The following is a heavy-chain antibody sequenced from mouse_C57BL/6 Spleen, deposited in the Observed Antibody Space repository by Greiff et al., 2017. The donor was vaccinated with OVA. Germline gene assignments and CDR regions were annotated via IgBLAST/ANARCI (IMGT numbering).Heavy chain of an antibody. J-gene: IGHJ4*01. Sequence: VQLQQPGTELVKPGASVKLSCKASGYTFTSYWMHWVKHRPGQGLEWIGNINPSNGGTNYNEKFKSKATLTVDKSSSTAYMQLSSLTSEDSAVYYCARDDDYDAYYYAMDYWGQGTSVTVSS. D-gene: IGHD2-4*01. V-gene: IGHV1-53*01. CDR3: ARDDDYDAYYYAMDY. CDR1: GYTFTSYW. CDR2: INPSNGGT.